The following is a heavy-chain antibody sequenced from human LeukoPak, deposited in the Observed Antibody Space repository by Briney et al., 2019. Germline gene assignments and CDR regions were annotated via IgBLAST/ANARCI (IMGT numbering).Heavy chain of an antibody. Sequence: GGSLRLSCSASGFTFSSYAMSWVRQAPGKGLEWVSAITGSSDGTYYADSVKGRFTISRDNSKNTLYPQMNSLRAEDTAVYYCAKEWRYSSSWYQYYFDYWGQGTLVTVSS. J-gene: IGHJ4*02. V-gene: IGHV3-23*01. CDR3: AKEWRYSSSWYQYYFDY. CDR2: ITGSSDGT. D-gene: IGHD6-13*01. CDR1: GFTFSSYA.